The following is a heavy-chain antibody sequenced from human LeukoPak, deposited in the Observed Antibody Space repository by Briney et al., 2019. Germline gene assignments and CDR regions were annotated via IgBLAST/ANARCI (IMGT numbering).Heavy chain of an antibody. CDR2: FDPEDGET. CDR1: GYTLTELS. CDR3: ATDRVAAAGTAGEMVY. V-gene: IGHV1-24*01. Sequence: ASVKVSCKVSGYTLTELSMHWVRQAPGKGLEWMGGFDPEDGETIYAQKLQGRVTMTEDTSTDTAYMELSSLRSEDTAVYYCATDRVAAAGTAGEMVYWGQGTLVTVSS. D-gene: IGHD6-13*01. J-gene: IGHJ4*02.